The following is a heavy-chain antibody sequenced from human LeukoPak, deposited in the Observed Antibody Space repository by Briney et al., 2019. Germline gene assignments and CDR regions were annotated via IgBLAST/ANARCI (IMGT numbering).Heavy chain of an antibody. CDR1: GFTFDDYA. J-gene: IGHJ4*02. D-gene: IGHD5-24*01. Sequence: GGSLRLSCAASGFTFDDYAMHWVRQAPGKGLEWVSLISWDGGGTYYADSVKGRFTVSRDNSKNSLYLQMNSLRAEDTALYYCAKGSRDGYRNWGQGTLVTVSS. V-gene: IGHV3-43D*04. CDR2: ISWDGGGT. CDR3: AKGSRDGYRN.